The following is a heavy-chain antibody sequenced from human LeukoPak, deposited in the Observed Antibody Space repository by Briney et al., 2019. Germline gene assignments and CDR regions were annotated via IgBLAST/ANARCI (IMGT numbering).Heavy chain of an antibody. CDR1: GYSFTSYW. V-gene: IGHV5-51*01. CDR3: AIVSYRAIDRDVFDV. CDR2: IYPGDSDT. Sequence: GESLKISCKGSGYSFTSYWIGWVRQMPGKGLEWMGIIYPGDSDTRYSPSFQGQVTISADTSIATAYLQWSSLKASDTAIYFCAIVSYRAIDRDVFDVWGHGTLVTIS. J-gene: IGHJ3*01. D-gene: IGHD1-26*01.